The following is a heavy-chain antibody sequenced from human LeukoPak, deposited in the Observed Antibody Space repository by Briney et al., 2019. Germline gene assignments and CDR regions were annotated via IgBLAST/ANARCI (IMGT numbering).Heavy chain of an antibody. CDR1: GGSISTYY. Sequence: SETLSLTCTVSGGSISTYYWSWIRQPPGKGLEWIGYIYYSGNTNYNPSLKSRVTISVDTSKNQFSLKLSSVTAADTAVYYCAGASYGPYSYYYYMDVWGKGTTVTVSS. V-gene: IGHV4-59*01. CDR2: IYYSGNT. D-gene: IGHD5-18*01. CDR3: AGASYGPYSYYYYMDV. J-gene: IGHJ6*03.